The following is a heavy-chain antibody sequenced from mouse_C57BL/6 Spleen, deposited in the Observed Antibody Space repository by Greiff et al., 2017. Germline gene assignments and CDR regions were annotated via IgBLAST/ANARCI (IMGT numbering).Heavy chain of an antibody. CDR2: IYPGDGDT. D-gene: IGHD2-4*01. Sequence: VQLQQSGPELVKPGASVKISCKASGYAFSSSWMNWVKQRPGKGLEWIGRIYPGDGDTNYNGKFKGKATLTADKSSSTAYMQLSSLTSEDSAVYFCASPIYYDYDFDYWGQGTTLTVSS. CDR3: ASPIYYDYDFDY. CDR1: GYAFSSSW. V-gene: IGHV1-82*01. J-gene: IGHJ2*01.